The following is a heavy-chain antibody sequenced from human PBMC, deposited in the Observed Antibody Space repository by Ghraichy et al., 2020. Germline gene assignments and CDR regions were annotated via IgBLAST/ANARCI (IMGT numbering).Heavy chain of an antibody. D-gene: IGHD6-19*01. CDR3: ARDHGETEELWLVLVY. V-gene: IGHV3-69-1*02. J-gene: IGHJ4*02. CDR1: GFTINNCN. CDR2: ISKSGNI. Sequence: GGSLRLSCAASGFTINNCNMNWVRQAPGKGLEWVGYISKSGNIYYADSVKGRFTISRDNANNSMYLQMNSLRDEDTAVYYCARDHGETEELWLVLVYWGQGTLVTVSS.